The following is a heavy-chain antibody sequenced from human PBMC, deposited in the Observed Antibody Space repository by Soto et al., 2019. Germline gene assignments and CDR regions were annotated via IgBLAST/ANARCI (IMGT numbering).Heavy chain of an antibody. CDR3: ASSNADTAMAIYYYYGMDV. Sequence: NLAWKGAGGACSSRSISCVRQAPGQGLEWMGGIIPIFGTANYAQKFQGRVTITRDASTSTVYMELSSLRSEDTAVYYCASSNADTAMAIYYYYGMDVWGQGTTVTVSS. D-gene: IGHD5-18*01. CDR2: IIPIFGTA. CDR1: GGACSSRS. J-gene: IGHJ6*02. V-gene: IGHV1-69*05.